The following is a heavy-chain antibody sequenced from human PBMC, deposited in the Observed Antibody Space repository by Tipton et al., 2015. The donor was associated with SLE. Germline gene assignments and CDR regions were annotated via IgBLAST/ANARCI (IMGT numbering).Heavy chain of an antibody. CDR2: GYYIGST. V-gene: IGHV4-59*01. CDR1: GGSISSYY. J-gene: IGHJ3*02. Sequence: TLSLTCTVSGGSISSYYWSWIRQSPGKGLEWIGYGYYIGSTNYNPSLKSRLTISVDSSKNQFSLRLSSVSAADTAIYYCARALWVDKDFEVPLAIRLRAFDIWGQGRMVTVSS. D-gene: IGHD2-2*02. CDR3: ARALWVDKDFEVPLAIRLRAFDI.